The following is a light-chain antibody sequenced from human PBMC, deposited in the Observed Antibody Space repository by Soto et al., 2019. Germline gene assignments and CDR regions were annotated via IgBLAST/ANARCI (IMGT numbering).Light chain of an antibody. CDR2: RNS. CDR3: SSYASSSTPLYV. Sequence: QSVLTQPPSASGTPGQRVTISCSGSSSNIGSNYVYWYQQFPGTAPKLLIYRNSQRPSGVPDRFSGSKSGNTASLTISGLQAEDEADYYCSSYASSSTPLYVFGTGTKVTVL. CDR1: SSNIGSNY. V-gene: IGLV1-47*01. J-gene: IGLJ1*01.